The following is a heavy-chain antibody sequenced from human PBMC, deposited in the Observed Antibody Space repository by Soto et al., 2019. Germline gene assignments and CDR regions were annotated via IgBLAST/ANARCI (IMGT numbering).Heavy chain of an antibody. D-gene: IGHD5-18*01. CDR3: ASMDTARVENAGY. CDR1: GLSLSNIW. V-gene: IGHV3-7*01. J-gene: IGHJ4*02. CDR2: KKKGGNQT. Sequence: GGSLTLYFVGSGLSLSNIWTSRVRQAPGKGQAWVAKKKKGGNQTNYVAAVKGPFNISKDNAKNSLYLKMNRLRVEETALYYCASMDTARVENAGYWGQGTRVTVSS.